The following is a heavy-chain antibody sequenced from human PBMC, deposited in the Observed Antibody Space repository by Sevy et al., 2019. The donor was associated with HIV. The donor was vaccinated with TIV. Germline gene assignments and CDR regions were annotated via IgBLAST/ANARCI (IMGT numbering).Heavy chain of an antibody. V-gene: IGHV4-39*01. CDR3: ARRGGGSYYVRAFDF. J-gene: IGHJ3*01. Sequence: SETLSLTCTVSGGSISSSSYYWGWIRQPPGKGLEWIGSIYYSGSTYYNPSLRSRVTISVDTSKNQFSLRLSSVTAADTAVYYCARRGGGSYYVRAFDFWGQGTMVTVSS. CDR2: IYYSGST. D-gene: IGHD1-26*01. CDR1: GGSISSSSYY.